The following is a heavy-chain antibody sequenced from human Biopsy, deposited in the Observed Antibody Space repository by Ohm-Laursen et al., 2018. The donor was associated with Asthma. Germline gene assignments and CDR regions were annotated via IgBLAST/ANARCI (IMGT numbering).Heavy chain of an antibody. D-gene: IGHD3-22*01. J-gene: IGHJ4*02. CDR1: GGSINIGDYY. V-gene: IGHV4-31*03. Sequence: TLSLTCSVSGGSINIGDYYWSWIRQHPVKGLEWIGHIYYSGSTYYNPSLKSRVSISLDTSKNQFSLSLTSVTAADTAVYYCARGVEYDYDSSGYYFDYWGQGTLVTVSS. CDR3: ARGVEYDYDSSGYYFDY. CDR2: IYYSGST.